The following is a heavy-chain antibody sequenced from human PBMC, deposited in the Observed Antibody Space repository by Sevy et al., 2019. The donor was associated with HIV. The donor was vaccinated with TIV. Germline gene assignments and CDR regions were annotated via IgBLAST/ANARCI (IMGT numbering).Heavy chain of an antibody. CDR1: GYTFTGYY. D-gene: IGHD5-12*01. J-gene: IGHJ4*02. Sequence: ASVKVSCKASGYTFTGYYMHWVRQAPGQGLEGMGWINPNSGGTNDAQKFQGRVTMTRDTSISTAYMELGRLRSDDTAVYYCASELSGYDFLGLDYWGQGTLVTVSS. CDR3: ASELSGYDFLGLDY. CDR2: INPNSGGT. V-gene: IGHV1-2*02.